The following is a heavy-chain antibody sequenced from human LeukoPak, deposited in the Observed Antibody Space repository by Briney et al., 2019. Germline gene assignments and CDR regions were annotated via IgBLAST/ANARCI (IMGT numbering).Heavy chain of an antibody. CDR2: IIPVFGTT. CDR3: ARDGGRGY. CDR1: GGSFSTYA. V-gene: IGHV1-69*13. J-gene: IGHJ4*02. Sequence: ASVKVSCKASGGSFSTYALSWVRQAPGQGLEWMGGIIPVFGTTNYAQKFQGRVTITADESTSTAYMELSRLTSEDTAVYYCARDGGRGYWGQGTLITVSS. D-gene: IGHD1-26*01.